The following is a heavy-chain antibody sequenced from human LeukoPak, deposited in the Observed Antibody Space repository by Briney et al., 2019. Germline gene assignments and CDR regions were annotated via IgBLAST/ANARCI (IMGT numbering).Heavy chain of an antibody. CDR2: INHSGST. J-gene: IGHJ4*02. Sequence: PETLSLTCAVYGGSFSGYYWSWIRQPPGKGLEWIGEINHSGSTNYNPSLKSRVTISVDTSKNQFSLKLSSVTAADTAVYYCARGFGDGYNYHFDYWGQGTLVTVSS. D-gene: IGHD5-24*01. CDR3: ARGFGDGYNYHFDY. V-gene: IGHV4-34*01. CDR1: GGSFSGYY.